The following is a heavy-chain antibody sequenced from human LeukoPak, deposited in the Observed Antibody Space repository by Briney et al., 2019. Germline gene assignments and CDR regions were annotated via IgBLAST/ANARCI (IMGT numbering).Heavy chain of an antibody. CDR1: GFTFSSYW. Sequence: GGSLRLSCAASGFTFSSYWMHWVRQAPGKGLVWVSRIDSDGRSTSYADSVKGRFTISRDNAKNMLYLQMNSLRAEDTAVYYCARDRPRYAFDYWGWGTLVTVSP. CDR2: IDSDGRST. CDR3: ARDRPRYAFDY. D-gene: IGHD6-6*01. J-gene: IGHJ4*02. V-gene: IGHV3-74*01.